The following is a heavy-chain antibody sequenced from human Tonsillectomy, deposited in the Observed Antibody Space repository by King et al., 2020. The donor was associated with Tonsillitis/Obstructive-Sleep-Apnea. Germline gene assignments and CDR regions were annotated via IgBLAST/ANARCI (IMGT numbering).Heavy chain of an antibody. Sequence: QLVQSGAEVKKPGESLRISCKGSGYSFTSYWISWVRQMPGKGPEWMGRIDPSDSYTNYSPSFQGLVTFSADKSISTVYLQWSSLKASDTAMYYCARRCASSMGCYVVWGQGTLVTVSS. CDR2: IDPSDSYT. V-gene: IGHV5-10-1*01. J-gene: IGHJ4*02. CDR3: ARRCASSMGCYVV. CDR1: GYSFTSYW. D-gene: IGHD2-2*01.